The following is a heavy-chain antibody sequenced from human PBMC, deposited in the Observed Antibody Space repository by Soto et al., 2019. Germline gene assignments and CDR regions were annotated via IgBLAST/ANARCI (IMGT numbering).Heavy chain of an antibody. CDR2: ITGSGETT. CDR1: AVTFSNYA. V-gene: IGHV3-23*01. D-gene: IGHD3-16*01. CDR3: AKSQIGAAHYGDY. Sequence: GGSLRLSCAASAVTFSNYAMTGVRQAPGKGLEWVSTITGSGETTYYGDSVKGRFTISRDNSKDTLYLQMNNLRAEDTAVYYCAKSQIGAAHYGDYWGQGTLVTVSS. J-gene: IGHJ4*02.